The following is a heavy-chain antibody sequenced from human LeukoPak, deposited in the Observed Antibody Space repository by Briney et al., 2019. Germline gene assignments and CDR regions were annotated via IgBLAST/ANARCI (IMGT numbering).Heavy chain of an antibody. D-gene: IGHD3-10*01. J-gene: IGHJ4*02. V-gene: IGHV3-7*01. CDR2: INQRGGEI. CDR1: GFTFSNYW. Sequence: PGGSLRLSCVASGFTFSNYWMHWVRQPPGKGLEWVANINQRGGEIHYVDSVRGRFIISRDNFKNSLYLQMNSLRAEDTALYYCSVGSYFDYWGQGTLVTVYS. CDR3: SVGSYFDY.